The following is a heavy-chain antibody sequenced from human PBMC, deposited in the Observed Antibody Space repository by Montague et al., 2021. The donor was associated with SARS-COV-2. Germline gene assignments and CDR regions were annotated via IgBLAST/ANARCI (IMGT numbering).Heavy chain of an antibody. Sequence: SETLSLTCTVSGASISSYYWSWNRQPAGKGLEWIGRIYTSGSTNYNPSLKSRVTMSVDTSRNQFSLKLSSVTAADTAVYYCAGEAGITIFGVAPAGYYYYMDVWGKGTTVTVSS. CDR3: AGEAGITIFGVAPAGYYYYMDV. CDR1: GASISSYY. V-gene: IGHV4-4*07. CDR2: IYTSGST. J-gene: IGHJ6*03. D-gene: IGHD3-3*01.